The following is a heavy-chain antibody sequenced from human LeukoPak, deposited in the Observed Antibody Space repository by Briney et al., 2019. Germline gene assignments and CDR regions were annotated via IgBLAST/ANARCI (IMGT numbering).Heavy chain of an antibody. CDR1: GGSISSGGYS. CDR2: IYHSGST. V-gene: IGHV4-30-2*01. D-gene: IGHD6-13*01. J-gene: IGHJ3*02. CDR3: ARGGVAAAGDAFDI. Sequence: SETLSLTCTVSGGSISSGGYSWSWIRQPPGKGLEWIGYIYHSGSTYYNPSLKSRVTISVDRSKNQFSLKLSSVTAADTAVYYCARGGVAAAGDAFDIWGQGIMVTVSS.